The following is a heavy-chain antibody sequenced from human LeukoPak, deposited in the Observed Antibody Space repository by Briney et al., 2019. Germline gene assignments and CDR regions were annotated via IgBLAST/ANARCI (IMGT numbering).Heavy chain of an antibody. V-gene: IGHV1-2*02. CDR1: GYTFIGYY. J-gene: IGHJ5*02. CDR2: INPSTGDT. Sequence: ASVKVSCKASGYTFIGYYIHWVRQAPGQGREWVGWINPSTGDTGYPQKSQGRVTMTRDTSISTAYMDLSRLRSDDTAVYYCARGPYYYDTNFDPWGQGTLVTVSS. CDR3: ARGPYYYDTNFDP. D-gene: IGHD3-22*01.